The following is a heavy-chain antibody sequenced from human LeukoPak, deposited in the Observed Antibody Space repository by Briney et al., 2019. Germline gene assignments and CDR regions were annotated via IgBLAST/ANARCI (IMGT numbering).Heavy chain of an antibody. CDR3: SRGSGWLSVY. D-gene: IGHD6-19*01. J-gene: IGHJ4*02. Sequence: GGSLRLSCAASGFTFSKYSMSWFRQAPGKGLEWIGFISGGTTEYAASVKGRFTISRDDSTSIAYLQMNSLTTEDTAVYYCSRGSGWLSVYWGQGTLVTVSS. CDR2: ISGGTT. V-gene: IGHV3-49*03. CDR1: GFTFSKYS.